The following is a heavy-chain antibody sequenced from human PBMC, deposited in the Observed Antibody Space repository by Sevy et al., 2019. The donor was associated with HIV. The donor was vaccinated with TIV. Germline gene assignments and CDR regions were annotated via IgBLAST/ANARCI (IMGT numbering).Heavy chain of an antibody. CDR3: ARGSTTVITPAFNWFDP. D-gene: IGHD4-4*01. J-gene: IGHJ5*02. Sequence: SVKVSCKASGGNFKNYVISWVRQAPGQGPEWMGRIIPVFGKTDYAEKFQDRITITADESTSTAYMALSSLTSEDTAIYYCARGSTTVITPAFNWFDPWGQGTLVTVSS. CDR2: IIPVFGKT. CDR1: GGNFKNYV. V-gene: IGHV1-69*13.